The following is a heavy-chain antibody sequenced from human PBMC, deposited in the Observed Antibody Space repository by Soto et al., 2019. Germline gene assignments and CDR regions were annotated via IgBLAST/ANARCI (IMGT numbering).Heavy chain of an antibody. D-gene: IGHD3-16*01. V-gene: IGHV1-18*01. CDR3: AGGGDGDY. Sequence: QVHLVQSGAEVKKPGASVKVSCKASGYTFTSYGITWVRQAPGQGLEWMGWISAHNGNTDYAQKLQGRVIVTRDTSTNTALMEVGSLRSDDTAVYYCAGGGDGDYWGQGALVTVSS. CDR1: GYTFTSYG. CDR2: ISAHNGNT. J-gene: IGHJ4*02.